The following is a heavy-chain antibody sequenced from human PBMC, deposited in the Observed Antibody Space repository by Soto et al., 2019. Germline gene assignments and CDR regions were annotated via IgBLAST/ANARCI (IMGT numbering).Heavy chain of an antibody. CDR2: IIPIFGTA. CDR1: GGTFSTYA. J-gene: IGHJ3*02. CDR3: AKDPIAVAYAFDI. V-gene: IGHV1-69*13. D-gene: IGHD6-19*01. Sequence: SVKGSCKAAGGTFSTYAISWVRQAPGQGLEWMGGIIPIFGTANYAQKFQGRVTITADESTSTAYMELSSLRSEDTAVYYCAKDPIAVAYAFDIWGQGTMVTVSS.